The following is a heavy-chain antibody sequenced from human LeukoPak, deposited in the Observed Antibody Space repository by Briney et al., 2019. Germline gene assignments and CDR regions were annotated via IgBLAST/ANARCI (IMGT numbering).Heavy chain of an antibody. CDR3: ARGMGDIVVVVAAAHLGAFDI. Sequence: PSETLSLTCAVYGGSFRGHYWTWIRQPPGKGLEWIGEINQNGRTNYNPSLKSRVTISVDTSKNQFSLKLSSVTAADTAVYYCARGMGDIVVVVAAAHLGAFDIWGQGTMVTVSS. CDR2: INQNGRT. V-gene: IGHV4-34*01. D-gene: IGHD2-15*01. J-gene: IGHJ3*02. CDR1: GGSFRGHY.